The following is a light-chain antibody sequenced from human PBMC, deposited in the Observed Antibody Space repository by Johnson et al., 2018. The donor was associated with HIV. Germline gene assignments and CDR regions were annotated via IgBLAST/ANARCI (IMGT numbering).Light chain of an antibody. CDR2: ENN. V-gene: IGLV1-51*02. CDR1: SSDIGKNY. CDR3: GTWVSSVSGV. Sequence: QPVLTQPPSVSAAPGQKVTISCSGSSSDIGKNYVSWYQQLPGTAPKLLVYENNKRPSGIPDRFSGSKSGTSATLDITGLQAGDEADYYCGTWVSSVSGVFGTGTKVTVL. J-gene: IGLJ1*01.